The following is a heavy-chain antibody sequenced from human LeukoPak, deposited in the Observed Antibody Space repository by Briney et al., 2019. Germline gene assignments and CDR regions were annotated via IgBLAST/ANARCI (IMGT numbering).Heavy chain of an antibody. D-gene: IGHD3-3*01. CDR1: GGSISSSSYY. Sequence: PSETLSLTCTVSGGSISSSSYYWGWIRQPPGKGLEWIGSIYYSGSTYYNPSLKSRVTISVDTSKNQFSLKLSSVTAADTAVYYCASATIFGAAYAFDIWGQGTMVTVSS. V-gene: IGHV4-39*07. CDR3: ASATIFGAAYAFDI. J-gene: IGHJ3*02. CDR2: IYYSGST.